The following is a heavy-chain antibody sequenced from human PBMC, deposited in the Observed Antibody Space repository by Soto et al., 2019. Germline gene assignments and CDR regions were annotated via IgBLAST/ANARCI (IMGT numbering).Heavy chain of an antibody. Sequence: ESGGGLVQPGGSLRPSCVASGFTFSSSEMYWVRQAPGKGLEWVSYIHPAGQPIFYADSVKGRFTISRDNAKNSLYLQMNSLRAEDTAVYYCARRGSSWGQGTMVTVSS. CDR3: ARRGSS. V-gene: IGHV3-48*03. J-gene: IGHJ3*01. D-gene: IGHD2-2*01. CDR2: IHPAGQPI. CDR1: GFTFSSSE.